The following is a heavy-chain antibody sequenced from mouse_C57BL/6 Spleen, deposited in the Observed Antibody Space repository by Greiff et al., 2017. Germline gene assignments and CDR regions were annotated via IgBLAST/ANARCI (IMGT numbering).Heavy chain of an antibody. Sequence: VQLQQSGPGLVQPSQSLSITCTVSGFSLTSYGVHWVRQSPGKGLEWLGVIWSGGSTDYNAAFISRLSISKDNSKSKVFFKMNSLQADDTAIYYCVRNIYYGNYVWYFDVWGTGTTVTVSS. D-gene: IGHD2-1*01. J-gene: IGHJ1*03. CDR1: GFSLTSYG. CDR2: IWSGGST. V-gene: IGHV2-2*01. CDR3: VRNIYYGNYVWYFDV.